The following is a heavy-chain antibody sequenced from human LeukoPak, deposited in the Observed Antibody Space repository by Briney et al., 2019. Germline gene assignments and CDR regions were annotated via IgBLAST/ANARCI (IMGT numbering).Heavy chain of an antibody. D-gene: IGHD5-12*01. J-gene: IGHJ4*02. CDR2: INHSGST. CDR1: GGSFSGYY. CDR3: ASEDIVATILGVY. V-gene: IGHV4-34*01. Sequence: SETLSLTCAVYGGSFSGYYWSWIRQPPRKGLEWIGEINHSGSTNYNPSLKSRITISVDTSKNQFSLKLSSVTAADTAVYYCASEDIVATILGVYWGQGTLVTVSS.